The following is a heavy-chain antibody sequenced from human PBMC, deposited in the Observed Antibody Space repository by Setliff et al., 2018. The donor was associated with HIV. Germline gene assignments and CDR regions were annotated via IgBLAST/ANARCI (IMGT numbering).Heavy chain of an antibody. CDR2: ITSSSSTI. D-gene: IGHD3-10*01. J-gene: IGHJ4*02. V-gene: IGHV3-48*01. CDR3: ANGEGHDSFNMVRGILRTVRADRPHFDY. Sequence: PGGSLRLSCAASEFTFSRYSMNWVRQAPGKGLEWIACITSSSSTIYYADSVKGRFTISRDNAKNSLYLQMNSLRAEDTAVYYCANGEGHDSFNMVRGILRTVRADRPHFDYWGQGTLVTVSS. CDR1: EFTFSRYS.